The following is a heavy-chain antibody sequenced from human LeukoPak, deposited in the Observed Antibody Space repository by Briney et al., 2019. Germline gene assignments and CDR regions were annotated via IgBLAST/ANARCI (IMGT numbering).Heavy chain of an antibody. Sequence: GGSLRLSCAASGFSFSNAWMSWVRQAPGKGLEWVGRIKSKTDGGTTDYAAPVKGRFTISRDDSKNTLYLQMNSLKTEDTAVYYCTTDGTWFGELFAFDPWGQGALVTVSS. CDR2: IKSKTDGGTT. V-gene: IGHV3-15*01. CDR3: TTDGTWFGELFAFDP. CDR1: GFSFSNAW. D-gene: IGHD3-10*01. J-gene: IGHJ5*02.